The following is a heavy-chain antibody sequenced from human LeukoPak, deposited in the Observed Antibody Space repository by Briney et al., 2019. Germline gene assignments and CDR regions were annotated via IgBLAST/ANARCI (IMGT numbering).Heavy chain of an antibody. J-gene: IGHJ3*02. CDR1: GYTFTGYY. V-gene: IGHV1-2*02. CDR2: INPNSGGK. Sequence: GASVKVSCKASGYTFTGYYMHWVRQAPGQGLEWMGWINPNSGGKNYAQKFQGRVTMTRDTSISTAYMELSRLRSDDTAVYYCARGRGGSYPLFDIWGQGTMVTVSS. CDR3: ARGRGGSYPLFDI. D-gene: IGHD1-26*01.